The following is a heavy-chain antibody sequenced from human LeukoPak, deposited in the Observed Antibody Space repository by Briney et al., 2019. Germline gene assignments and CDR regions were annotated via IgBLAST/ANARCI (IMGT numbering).Heavy chain of an antibody. D-gene: IGHD3-3*01. CDR1: GGSISSGSYY. V-gene: IGHV4-61*02. J-gene: IGHJ5*02. Sequence: SQTLSLTCTVSGGSISSGSYYWSWIRQPAGKGLEWIGRIYTSGSTNYNPSLKSRVTISVDTSKNQFSLKLSSVTAADTAVYYCARGSAYYDFWSGYSPLGRWFDPWGQGTLVTVSS. CDR2: IYTSGST. CDR3: ARGSAYYDFWSGYSPLGRWFDP.